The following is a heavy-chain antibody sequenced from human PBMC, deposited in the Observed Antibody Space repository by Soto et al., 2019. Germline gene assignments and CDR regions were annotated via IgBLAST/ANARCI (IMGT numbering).Heavy chain of an antibody. V-gene: IGHV3-23*01. CDR1: GFTFSSYA. D-gene: IGHD3-22*01. Sequence: LRLSCAASGFTFSSYAMSWVRQAPGKGLEWVSAISGSGGSTYYADSVKGRFTISRDNSKNTLYLQMNSLRAEDTAVYYCAKADYYDSSGYYYVDYWGQGTLVTVSS. J-gene: IGHJ4*02. CDR2: ISGSGGST. CDR3: AKADYYDSSGYYYVDY.